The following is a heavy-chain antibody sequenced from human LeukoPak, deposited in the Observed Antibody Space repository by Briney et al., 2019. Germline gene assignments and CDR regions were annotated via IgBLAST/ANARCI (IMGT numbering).Heavy chain of an antibody. CDR3: ARVQYGSGSYFNWFDP. D-gene: IGHD3-10*01. CDR2: IYYSGST. J-gene: IGHJ5*02. Sequence: PSETLSLTCAVYGGSFSGYYWSWIRQPPGKGLEWIGYIYYSGSTNYNPSLKSRVTISVDTSKNQFSLKLSSVTAADTAVYYCARVQYGSGSYFNWFDPWGQGTLVTVSS. CDR1: GGSFSGYY. V-gene: IGHV4-59*01.